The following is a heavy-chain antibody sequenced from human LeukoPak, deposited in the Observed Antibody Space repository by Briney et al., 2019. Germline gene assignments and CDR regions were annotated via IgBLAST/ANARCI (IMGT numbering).Heavy chain of an antibody. J-gene: IGHJ6*02. Sequence: ASVKVSCKASGYTFTTYGISWVRQAPGQGLEWIGLISAYKGNTNYAQKLQGRVTMTTETSTSTVYMELRSLRSDDTAVYYCARLVSNRHDDYGGDNGGYGMDIWGQGTTVTVSS. CDR1: GYTFTTYG. D-gene: IGHD4-17*01. CDR2: ISAYKGNT. V-gene: IGHV1-18*01. CDR3: ARLVSNRHDDYGGDNGGYGMDI.